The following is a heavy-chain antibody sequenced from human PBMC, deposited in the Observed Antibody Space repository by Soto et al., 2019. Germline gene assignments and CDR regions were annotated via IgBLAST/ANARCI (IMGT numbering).Heavy chain of an antibody. Sequence: QVPLVQSGAEVKKPGASVKVSCKASGYTFTSYGISWVRQAPGQGLEWMGWISAYNGNTNYAQKLQGRVTMTTDTSTSTAYMELRSLRSDDTAVYYCARSDVLLWFGEPRVDAFDIWGQGTMVTVSS. J-gene: IGHJ3*02. D-gene: IGHD3-10*01. CDR1: GYTFTSYG. V-gene: IGHV1-18*04. CDR3: ARSDVLLWFGEPRVDAFDI. CDR2: ISAYNGNT.